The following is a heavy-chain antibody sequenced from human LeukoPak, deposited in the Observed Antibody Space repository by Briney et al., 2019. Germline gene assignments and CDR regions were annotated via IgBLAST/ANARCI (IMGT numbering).Heavy chain of an antibody. CDR3: ARPEEHGDYVHDAFDI. CDR2: IYPGDSDT. V-gene: IGHV5-51*01. CDR1: GYRFTSYW. J-gene: IGHJ3*02. D-gene: IGHD4-17*01. Sequence: GESLRISCKASGYRFTSYWIGWVRQMPGKGLEWMGIIYPGDSDTRYSPSFQGQVTISADKSISTAYLQWSSLKASDTAMYYCARPEEHGDYVHDAFDIWGQGTMVTVSS.